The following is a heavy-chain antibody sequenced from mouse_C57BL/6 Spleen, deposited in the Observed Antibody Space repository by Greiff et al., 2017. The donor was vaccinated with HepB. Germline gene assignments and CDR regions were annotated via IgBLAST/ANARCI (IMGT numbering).Heavy chain of an antibody. D-gene: IGHD4-1*02. CDR1: GYTFTSYT. CDR3: ADQLGLFAY. CDR2: INPSSGYT. J-gene: IGHJ3*01. Sequence: QVQLQQSGAELARPGASVKMSCKASGYTFTSYTMHWVKQRPGQGLEWIGYINPSSGYTKYNQKFKDKATLTADKSSSTAYMQLSSLTSEDSAVYYCADQLGLFAYWGQGTLVTVSA. V-gene: IGHV1-4*01.